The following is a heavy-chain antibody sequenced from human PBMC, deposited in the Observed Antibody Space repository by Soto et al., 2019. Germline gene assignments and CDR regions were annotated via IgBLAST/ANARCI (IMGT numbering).Heavy chain of an antibody. CDR1: GGTFSTST. Sequence: QVQLVQSGAEVKKPGSSVKVSCKASGGTFSTSTFTWVRQAPGQGLEWMGRTIPILDVADYAQDFQGRVTITAAKSTSTAHMELPSLTSKDTAVYYCARDSPIGSTYSGYDAIDSWGQGTLVTVSS. D-gene: IGHD5-12*01. V-gene: IGHV1-69*08. CDR2: TIPILDVA. J-gene: IGHJ4*02. CDR3: ARDSPIGSTYSGYDAIDS.